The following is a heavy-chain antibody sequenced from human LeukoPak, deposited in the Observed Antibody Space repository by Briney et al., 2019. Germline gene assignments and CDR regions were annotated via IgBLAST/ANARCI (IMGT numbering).Heavy chain of an antibody. CDR1: GGSISSYY. V-gene: IGHV4-59*08. D-gene: IGHD2-15*01. CDR3: ARHSGYCSGGSCFDIYFDY. J-gene: IGHJ4*02. Sequence: PSETLSLTCTVSGGSISSYYWSWIRQPPGKGLEWIGYIYYSGSTNYNPSLKSRVTISVDTSKNQFSLKLSSVTAADTAVYYCARHSGYCSGGSCFDIYFDYWGQGTLDTVSS. CDR2: IYYSGST.